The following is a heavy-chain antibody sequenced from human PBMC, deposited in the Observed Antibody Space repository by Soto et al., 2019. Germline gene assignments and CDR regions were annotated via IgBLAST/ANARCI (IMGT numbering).Heavy chain of an antibody. V-gene: IGHV1-18*01. Sequence: ASVKVSCKASGYTFTSYGISWVRQAPGQGLEWMGWISAYNGNTNYAQKLQGRVTMTTDTSTSTAYMELRSLRSDDTAVYYCATIRHSPDAFDIWGPGTMVTVSS. CDR3: ATIRHSPDAFDI. CDR2: ISAYNGNT. J-gene: IGHJ3*02. CDR1: GYTFTSYG. D-gene: IGHD1-1*01.